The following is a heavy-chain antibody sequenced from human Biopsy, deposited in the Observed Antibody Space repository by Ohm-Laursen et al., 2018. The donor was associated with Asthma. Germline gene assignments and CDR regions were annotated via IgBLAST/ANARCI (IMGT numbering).Heavy chain of an antibody. CDR2: VNTGNGDT. CDR1: GYNFISFA. D-gene: IGHD3-9*01. Sequence: ASVKVSCKASGYNFISFAIHWVRQAPGQRLEWMGWVNTGNGDTKYSQKFQGRVTITRDTSASTAYVELRSLRSEDTATYHCARTYYDFLTGQVKDVFGVWGQGTMVTVSS. V-gene: IGHV1-3*04. J-gene: IGHJ3*01. CDR3: ARTYYDFLTGQVKDVFGV.